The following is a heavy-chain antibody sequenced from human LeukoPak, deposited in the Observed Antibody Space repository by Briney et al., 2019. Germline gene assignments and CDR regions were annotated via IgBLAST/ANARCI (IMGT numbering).Heavy chain of an antibody. Sequence: PGGSLRLSCAASGFGFSNFWMSWVRQAPGKEPEWVANIKEDGSLKNYVDSVEGRFTVSRDNAKNTLYLQMNSLRLEDTAVYYCVRDWAPASMQAAPFDCWGQGTLVTVSS. V-gene: IGHV3-7*01. CDR1: GFGFSNFW. J-gene: IGHJ4*02. D-gene: IGHD2/OR15-2a*01. CDR2: IKEDGSLK. CDR3: VRDWAPASMQAAPFDC.